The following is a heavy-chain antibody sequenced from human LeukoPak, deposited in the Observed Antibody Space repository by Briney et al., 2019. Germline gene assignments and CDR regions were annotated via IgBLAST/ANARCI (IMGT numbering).Heavy chain of an antibody. Sequence: PGRSLRLSCAASGFTFSSYGMHWVRQAPGKGLEWVAVIWYDGSNKYYADSVKGRFTISRDNSKNTLYLQMNSLRAEDTAVYYCARGRVREDIVVVPAANDYWGQGTLVTVSS. CDR3: ARGRVREDIVVVPAANDY. D-gene: IGHD2-2*01. J-gene: IGHJ4*02. CDR1: GFTFSSYG. V-gene: IGHV3-33*01. CDR2: IWYDGSNK.